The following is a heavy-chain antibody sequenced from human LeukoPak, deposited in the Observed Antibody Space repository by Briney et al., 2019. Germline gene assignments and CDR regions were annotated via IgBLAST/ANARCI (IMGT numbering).Heavy chain of an antibody. CDR3: ARVGAYSYYYYYMDV. V-gene: IGHV3-20*04. CDR1: GFTFDDYG. Sequence: GGSLRLSCAASGFTFDDYGMHWVRQAPGKGLEWVSGINWNGGSIVYADSVKGRFTISRDNAKNSLYLQMNSLRAEDTALYYCARVGAYSYYYYYMDVWGKGTTVTVSS. J-gene: IGHJ6*03. D-gene: IGHD2-15*01. CDR2: INWNGGSI.